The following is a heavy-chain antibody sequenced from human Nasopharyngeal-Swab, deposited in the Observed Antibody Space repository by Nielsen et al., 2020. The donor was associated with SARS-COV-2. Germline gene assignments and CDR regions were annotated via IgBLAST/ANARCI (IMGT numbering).Heavy chain of an antibody. CDR3: ARQGPYYYGAGSYYTGDLEY. D-gene: IGHD3-10*01. Sequence: KVSCKGSGYSFTTYWIAWLRQMPGKGLELMGITYPGDPDTRYSPSFQGQVTISVDKSISTAYLQWSSLKASDTAMYYCARQGPYYYGAGSYYTGDLEYWGQGTLVTVSS. J-gene: IGHJ4*02. V-gene: IGHV5-51*01. CDR1: GYSFTTYW. CDR2: TYPGDPDT.